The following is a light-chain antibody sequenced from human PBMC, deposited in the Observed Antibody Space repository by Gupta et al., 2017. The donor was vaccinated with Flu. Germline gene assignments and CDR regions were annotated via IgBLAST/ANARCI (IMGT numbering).Light chain of an antibody. CDR2: QDS. J-gene: IGLJ3*02. CDR1: KLGNNF. CDR3: QIWTGSTGV. Sequence: TCSVDKLGNNFVSWYQQKPGQSPLLVIYQDSKRPSGIPDRFSGSNSGNTATLTISGTQAMDEADFYCQIWTGSTGVFGGGTKLTVL. V-gene: IGLV3-1*01.